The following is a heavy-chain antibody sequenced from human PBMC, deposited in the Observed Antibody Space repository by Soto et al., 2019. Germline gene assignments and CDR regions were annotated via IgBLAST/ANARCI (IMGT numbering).Heavy chain of an antibody. Sequence: SETLSLTCTVSGGSISSYYWSWIRQPPGKGLEWIGYIYYSGSTNYNPSLKSRVTISVDTSKNQFSLKLSSVTAADTAVYYCARHGATVTTFDDWGQGTLVTVSS. CDR3: ARHGATVTTFDD. J-gene: IGHJ4*02. CDR2: IYYSGST. D-gene: IGHD4-17*01. V-gene: IGHV4-59*08. CDR1: GGSISSYY.